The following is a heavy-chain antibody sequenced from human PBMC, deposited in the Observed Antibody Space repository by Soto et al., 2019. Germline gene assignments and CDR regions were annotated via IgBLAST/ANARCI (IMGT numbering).Heavy chain of an antibody. D-gene: IGHD2-15*01. Sequence: TGGSLRLSCTTSGFTFNTYGMHWVRQAPGKGLERVAIIWYDGSNKYYADSVKGRFTISRDNSKNTLYLQMNSLRAEDTALYYCARADCTGAYCYSWPFNYGVDVWGQGTTVTVSS. CDR1: GFTFNTYG. V-gene: IGHV3-33*08. CDR2: IWYDGSNK. J-gene: IGHJ6*02. CDR3: ARADCTGAYCYSWPFNYGVDV.